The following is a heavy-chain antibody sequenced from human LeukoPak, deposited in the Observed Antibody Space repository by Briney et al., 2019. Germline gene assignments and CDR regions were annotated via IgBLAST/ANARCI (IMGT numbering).Heavy chain of an antibody. J-gene: IGHJ4*02. CDR2: IYNDGST. V-gene: IGHV3-53*01. Sequence: PGGSRRLSCVTSGFSVSRNYMNWVRQAPGKVLEWVSVIYNDGSTYYGDSVKGRFTISRDTSKNTLYLQMNSLRAEDTAVYYCARDRPYGATGDLDYWGQGTLVTVSP. CDR3: ARDRPYGATGDLDY. CDR1: GFSVSRNY. D-gene: IGHD1-1*01.